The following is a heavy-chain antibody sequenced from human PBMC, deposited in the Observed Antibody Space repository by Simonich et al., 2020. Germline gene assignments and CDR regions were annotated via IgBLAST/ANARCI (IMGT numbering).Heavy chain of an antibody. V-gene: IGHV4-39*01. CDR3: ARHAGFAFDI. CDR1: GGSISSSSYY. D-gene: IGHD6-13*01. J-gene: IGHJ3*02. CDR2: SYYIGST. Sequence: QLQLQESGPGLVKPSETLSLTCTVSGGSISSSSYYWGWIRQPPGKGLEWIGRSYYIGSTYDNPSLKSRVTISVDTSKNQFSLKLSSVTAADTAVYYCARHAGFAFDIWGQGTMVTVSS.